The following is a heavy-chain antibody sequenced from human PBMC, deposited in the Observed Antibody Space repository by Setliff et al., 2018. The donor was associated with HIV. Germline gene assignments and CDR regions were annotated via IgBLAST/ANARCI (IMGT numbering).Heavy chain of an antibody. D-gene: IGHD5-18*01. CDR1: GYTFTKYA. Sequence: ASVKVSCKASGYTFTKYAMHWVRQAPGQRLEWMGWINTGNGNTKYSEKFQGRVTITRDTSASTAYMELNSLRSEDTAVYYCARRGDTTMAFSFDFWGQGTLVTVSS. CDR3: ARRGDTTMAFSFDF. J-gene: IGHJ4*02. V-gene: IGHV1-3*04. CDR2: INTGNGNT.